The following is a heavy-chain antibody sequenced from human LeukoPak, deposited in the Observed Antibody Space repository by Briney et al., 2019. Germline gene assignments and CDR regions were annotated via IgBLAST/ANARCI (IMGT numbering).Heavy chain of an antibody. D-gene: IGHD2-2*01. Sequence: PGGSLRLSCAASGFTFDDYGMSWVRQAPGKGLVWVSRINSDGSSTSYADSVKGRFTISRDNAKNTLYLQMNSLRAEDTAVYYCVRIVGVPTADNYWGQGTLVTVSS. CDR2: INSDGSST. CDR1: GFTFDDYG. V-gene: IGHV3-74*01. CDR3: VRIVGVPTADNY. J-gene: IGHJ4*02.